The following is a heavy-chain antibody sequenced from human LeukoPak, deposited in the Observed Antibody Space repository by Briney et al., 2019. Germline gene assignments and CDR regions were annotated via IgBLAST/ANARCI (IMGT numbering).Heavy chain of an antibody. CDR3: ASPRTDGSGSYSSFHPIDY. J-gene: IGHJ4*02. V-gene: IGHV1-69*01. D-gene: IGHD3-10*01. CDR2: IIPIFGTA. Sequence: SVKVSCKASGGTFSSYAISWVRQAPGQGLEWMGGIIPIFGTANYAQKFQGRVTITADESTSTAYMELSSLRSEDTAVYYCASPRTDGSGSYSSFHPIDYWGQGTLVTVSP. CDR1: GGTFSSYA.